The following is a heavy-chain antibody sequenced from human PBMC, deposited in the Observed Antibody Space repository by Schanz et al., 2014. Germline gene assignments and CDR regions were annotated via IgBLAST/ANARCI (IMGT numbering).Heavy chain of an antibody. CDR3: ARRGIGGTYYREPFDY. CDR2: IYASGGT. Sequence: QLQLQESGPGLVKPSETLSLTCTVSGGSISSSSYYWGWIRQPPGKGLEWIGSIYASGGTYYNPSLRGRVTISVDTSKNLFPLRLSSVTAADTAVYFCARRGIGGTYYREPFDYWGQGTLVTVSS. CDR1: GGSISSSSYY. J-gene: IGHJ4*02. V-gene: IGHV4-39*01. D-gene: IGHD1-26*01.